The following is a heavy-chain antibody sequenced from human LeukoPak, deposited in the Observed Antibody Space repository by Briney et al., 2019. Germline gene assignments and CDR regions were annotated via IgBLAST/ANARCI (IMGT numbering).Heavy chain of an antibody. CDR3: ARFVVVPAAMGYYLDY. CDR1: GGSISSYY. D-gene: IGHD2-2*01. J-gene: IGHJ4*02. CDR2: IYYSGST. V-gene: IGHV4-59*08. Sequence: SETLSLTCTVSGGSISSYYWSWIRQPPGKGLEWIGYIYYSGSTNYNPSLKSRVTISVDTSKNQFSLKLSSVTAADTAVYYCARFVVVPAAMGYYLDYWGQGTLVTVSS.